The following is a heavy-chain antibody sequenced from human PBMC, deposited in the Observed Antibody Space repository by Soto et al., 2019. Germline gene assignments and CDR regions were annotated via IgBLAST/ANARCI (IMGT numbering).Heavy chain of an antibody. CDR2: ISGSGGST. CDR3: AKGENYYDSSGSFDY. J-gene: IGHJ4*02. V-gene: IGHV3-23*01. D-gene: IGHD3-22*01. Sequence: GGSLRLSCAASGFTLSSYALSWVRQAPGKGLEWVSAISGSGGSTYYADSVKGRFTISRDNSKNTLYLQMNSLRAEDTAVYYCAKGENYYDSSGSFDYWGQGTLVTVSS. CDR1: GFTLSSYA.